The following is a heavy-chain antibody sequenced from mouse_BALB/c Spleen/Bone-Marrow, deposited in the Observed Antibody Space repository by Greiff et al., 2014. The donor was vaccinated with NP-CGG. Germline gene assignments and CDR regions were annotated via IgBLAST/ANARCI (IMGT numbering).Heavy chain of an antibody. J-gene: IGHJ4*01. Sequence: VQLKESGAELVKPGASVKLSCTASGFNIKDTYMHWVKQRPEQGLEWIGRIDPANGNTKYDPKFQGKATITADTSSNTAYLQLSSLTSEDTAVYYCARYNEHYAMDHWGQGTSVTVSS. V-gene: IGHV14-3*02. CDR3: ARYNEHYAMDH. CDR1: GFNIKDTY. CDR2: IDPANGNT.